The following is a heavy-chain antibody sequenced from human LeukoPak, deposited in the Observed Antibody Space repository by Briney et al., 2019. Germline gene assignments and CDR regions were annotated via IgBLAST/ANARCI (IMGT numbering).Heavy chain of an antibody. CDR3: ARASFFRYYDSSGYYPYYFDY. D-gene: IGHD3-22*01. V-gene: IGHV4-61*02. CDR2: IYTSGST. J-gene: IGHJ4*02. Sequence: TLSLLCTVSGGSISSGSYLCSWIRQPAGKGLEWIGRIYTSGSTNYNPSLKSRVTISVDTSENQFSLKLSSVTAADTAVYYCARASFFRYYDSSGYYPYYFDYWGQGTLVTVSS. CDR1: GGSISSGSYL.